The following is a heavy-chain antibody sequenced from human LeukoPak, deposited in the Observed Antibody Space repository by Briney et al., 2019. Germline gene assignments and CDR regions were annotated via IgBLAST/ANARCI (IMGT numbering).Heavy chain of an antibody. D-gene: IGHD3-22*01. CDR1: GFTFMNYG. Sequence: PGGSLRLSCAASGFTFMNYGMHWVRQAPGKGLEWVAFIRFDGSDKFFSDSVKGRFTISRDNSKNTLNLQMNSLRPEDTAVYYCAKGEGSSGYSFDYWGQGTLVTVSS. V-gene: IGHV3-30*02. CDR3: AKGEGSSGYSFDY. J-gene: IGHJ4*02. CDR2: IRFDGSDK.